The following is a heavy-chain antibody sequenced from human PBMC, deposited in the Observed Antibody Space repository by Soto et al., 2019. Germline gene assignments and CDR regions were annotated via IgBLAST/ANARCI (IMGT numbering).Heavy chain of an antibody. J-gene: IGHJ5*01. V-gene: IGHV1-18*01. CDR1: GSILGLYG. CDR3: SSDEVPAANWLDS. Sequence: ASVQVSRKLTGSILGLYGITWVRPAPGAGFGWVGWIRGYNGKTSYTQRLQGIVTMTTDKSTNTAYMDLTSLRSDDTAVYCCSSDEVPAANWLDSWGQGTLVTVSS. CDR2: IRGYNGKT. D-gene: IGHD6-13*01.